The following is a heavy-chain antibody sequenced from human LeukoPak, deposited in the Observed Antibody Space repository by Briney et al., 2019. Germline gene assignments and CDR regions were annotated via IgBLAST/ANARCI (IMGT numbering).Heavy chain of an antibody. D-gene: IGHD5-12*01. CDR3: ARGVLYSGYETTDY. CDR2: IYYSGTT. V-gene: IGHV4-61*01. Sequence: RASETLSLTCTVSGGSVSSGSYYWSWIRQPPGKGLEWIGYIYYSGTTNYNPSLKSRVTISVDTSKNQFSLKLSSVPGAHMPVCYCARGVLYSGYETTDYWGQGALVTVSS. CDR1: GGSVSSGSYY. J-gene: IGHJ4*02.